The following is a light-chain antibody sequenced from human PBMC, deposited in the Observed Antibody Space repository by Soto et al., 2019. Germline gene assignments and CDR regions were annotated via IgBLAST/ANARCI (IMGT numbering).Light chain of an antibody. CDR1: SSNIGAGYD. J-gene: IGLJ1*01. V-gene: IGLV1-40*01. Sequence: QSVLTQPPSVSGAPGHRVTISCTGSSSNIGAGYDVHWYQHLPGTAPKLLIYGNSNRPSGVPDRFSGSKSGTSASLAITGLQAEDEADYYCQSYDSSLSGLYVFGTGTKVTVL. CDR2: GNS. CDR3: QSYDSSLSGLYV.